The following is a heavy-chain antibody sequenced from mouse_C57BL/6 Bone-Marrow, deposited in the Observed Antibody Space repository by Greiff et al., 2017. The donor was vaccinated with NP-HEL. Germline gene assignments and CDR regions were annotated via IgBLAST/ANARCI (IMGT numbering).Heavy chain of an antibody. J-gene: IGHJ4*01. CDR1: GFTFSSYA. V-gene: IGHV5-4*01. D-gene: IGHD1-1*01. Sequence: EVQGVESGGGLVKPGGSLKLSCAASGFTFSSYAMSWVRQTPEKRLEWVATISDGGSYTYYPDNVKGRFTISRDNAKNNLYLQMSHLKSEDTAMYYCARAPLLLRSYAMDYWGQGTSVTVSS. CDR2: ISDGGSYT. CDR3: ARAPLLLRSYAMDY.